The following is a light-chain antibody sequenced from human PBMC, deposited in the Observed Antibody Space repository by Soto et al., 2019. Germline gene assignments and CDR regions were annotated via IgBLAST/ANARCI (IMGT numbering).Light chain of an antibody. V-gene: IGLV2-14*01. CDR3: SSEISSSTHV. CDR2: DGS. CDR1: SSDVGGYNF. J-gene: IGLJ1*01. Sequence: QSVLTQPASVSGSPGQSITISCPGTSSDVGGYNFVSWYQQHPGKAPKIMIYDGSNRPSGVSNRFAGSTSSNTASLTLSGHQAEDEGDYYRSSEISSSTHVFGPGTKVTVL.